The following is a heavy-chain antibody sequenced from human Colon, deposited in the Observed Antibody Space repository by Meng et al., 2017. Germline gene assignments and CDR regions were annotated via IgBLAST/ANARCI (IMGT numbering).Heavy chain of an antibody. Sequence: GESLKISCAASGFTFSSFAMSWVRQIPGKGLEWVSSIKSGGDKTYFADSVKGRFTISRDNSNNAVYLQMNSLRSEDTAVYYCAKTGCRGSGYYCFGGWGQGTLVTVSS. CDR3: AKTGCRGSGYYCFGG. D-gene: IGHD3-22*01. V-gene: IGHV3-23*01. CDR1: GFTFSSFA. J-gene: IGHJ4*02. CDR2: IKSGGDKT.